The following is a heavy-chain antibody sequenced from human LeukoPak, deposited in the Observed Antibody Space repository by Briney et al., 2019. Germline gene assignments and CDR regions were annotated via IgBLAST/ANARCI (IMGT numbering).Heavy chain of an antibody. Sequence: PGGSLRLSCAASGFTLSSYWMHWVRQAPGKGLVWVSRINTDGSSTSYADSVKGRFTISRDNAKNTLYLQMNSLRAEDTAVYYCARGYYYGSGSYDYWGQGTLVTVSS. CDR2: INTDGSST. CDR1: GFTLSSYW. D-gene: IGHD3-10*01. J-gene: IGHJ4*02. V-gene: IGHV3-74*01. CDR3: ARGYYYGSGSYDY.